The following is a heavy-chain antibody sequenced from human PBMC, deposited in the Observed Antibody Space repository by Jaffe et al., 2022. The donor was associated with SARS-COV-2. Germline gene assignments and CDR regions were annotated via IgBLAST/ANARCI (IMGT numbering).Heavy chain of an antibody. CDR2: ITKSGDET. J-gene: IGHJ2*01. CDR1: GFTFGNYA. Sequence: EEQLLESGGGLVQPGGSLRLSCAVSGFTFGNYAMSWLRQAPGKGLEWVSGITKSGDETYYADSVKGRFTLSRDNSKSTLYLQMNSLRAEDTATYFCAKMGVDLYWFFDLWGRGTLVTVSS. D-gene: IGHD2-15*01. V-gene: IGHV3-23*01. CDR3: AKMGVDLYWFFDL.